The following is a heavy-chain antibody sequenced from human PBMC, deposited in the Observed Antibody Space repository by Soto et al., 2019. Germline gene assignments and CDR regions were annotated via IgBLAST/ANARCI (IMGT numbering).Heavy chain of an antibody. CDR2: IYHTGRT. D-gene: IGHD3-10*01. CDR1: GDSMSRCDYY. V-gene: IGHV4-30-4*01. CDR3: ARDPLYDYGALSHVLYM. J-gene: IGHJ3*02. Sequence: QVQLQESGPGLVKPSQTLSLSCTVSGDSMSRCDYYWSWIRQPPGKGLEWIGFIYHTGRTYYSPSLTCRVDISVDTSKNQFSLKLSSVTAAGTAVYYCARDPLYDYGALSHVLYMWGEGTMVTVSS.